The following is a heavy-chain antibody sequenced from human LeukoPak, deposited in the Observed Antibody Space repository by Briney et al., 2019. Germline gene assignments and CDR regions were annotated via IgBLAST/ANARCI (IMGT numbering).Heavy chain of an antibody. D-gene: IGHD2-15*01. V-gene: IGHV3-30*04. CDR1: RFTFSSYA. CDR2: ISYDGSNK. Sequence: GGSLRLSCAASRFTFSSYAMHWVRQAPGKGLEWVAVISYDGSNKYYADSVKGRFTISRDSSKNTLYLQMNSLRAEDTAVYYCARDYCSGGSCYSENWFDPWGQGTLVTVSS. CDR3: ARDYCSGGSCYSENWFDP. J-gene: IGHJ5*02.